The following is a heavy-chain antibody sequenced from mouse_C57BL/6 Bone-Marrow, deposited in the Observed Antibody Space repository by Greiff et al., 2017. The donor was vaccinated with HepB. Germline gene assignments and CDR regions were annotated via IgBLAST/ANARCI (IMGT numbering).Heavy chain of an antibody. V-gene: IGHV1-81*01. Sequence: VQLQQSGAELARPGASVKLSCKASGYTFPSYGISWVKQRTGQGLEWIGEIYPRSGNTYYNEKFKGKATLTADKSSSTAYMELRSLTSEDSAVYFCASHYVGNYFDYWGQGTTLTVSS. J-gene: IGHJ2*01. CDR1: GYTFPSYG. CDR3: ASHYVGNYFDY. D-gene: IGHD1-1*02. CDR2: IYPRSGNT.